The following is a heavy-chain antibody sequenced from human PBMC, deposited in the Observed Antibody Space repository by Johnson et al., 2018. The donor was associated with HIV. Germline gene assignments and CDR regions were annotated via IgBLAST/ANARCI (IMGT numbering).Heavy chain of an antibody. CDR3: ARTRSGSFPHSDPFDT. CDR2: IGTISDT. J-gene: IGHJ3*02. D-gene: IGHD1-26*01. Sequence: VQLVESGGGLVQPGRSLRLSCAASGFTFRNYDMHWVRQVPGNGLEWVSAIGTISDTFYPDSVKGRFTISRDNAKNYLYLQINSLTAGDTAVYYCARTRSGSFPHSDPFDTWGQGTMVTVSS. V-gene: IGHV3-13*01. CDR1: GFTFRNYD.